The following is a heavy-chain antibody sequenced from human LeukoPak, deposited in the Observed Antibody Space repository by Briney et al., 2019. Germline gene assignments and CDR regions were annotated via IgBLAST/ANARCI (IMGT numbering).Heavy chain of an antibody. CDR1: GFTFSSYS. V-gene: IGHV3-21*01. D-gene: IGHD6-19*01. CDR2: ISSSSSYI. J-gene: IGHJ4*02. CDR3: ARVEYSSGWYADY. Sequence: GGSLRLSCAASGFTFSSYSMNWVRQAPGKGLEWVSSISSSSSYIYYADSVKGRFTNTRDNAKNSLYLQMNSLRAEDTAVYYCARVEYSSGWYADYWGQGTLVTVSS.